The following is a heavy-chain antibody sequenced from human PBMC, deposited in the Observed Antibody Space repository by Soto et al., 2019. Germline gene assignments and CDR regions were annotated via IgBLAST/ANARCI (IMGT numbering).Heavy chain of an antibody. Sequence: QVKLVESGGGVVQPGRSLRLSCAASGFTFRSHGMHWVRQAPGKGLEWVAVIWYDGRHQYYGDSVKGRFTISRDNSKNTLSLQMNSLRAEDTAIYYCAREGYGGEATFDCWGQGTLVTVSS. V-gene: IGHV3-33*01. CDR1: GFTFRSHG. CDR2: IWYDGRHQ. CDR3: AREGYGGEATFDC. J-gene: IGHJ4*02. D-gene: IGHD2-21*01.